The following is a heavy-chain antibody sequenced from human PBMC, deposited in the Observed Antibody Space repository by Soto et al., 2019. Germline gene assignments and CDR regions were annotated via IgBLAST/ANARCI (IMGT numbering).Heavy chain of an antibody. CDR1: GGSVRSDDYF. Sequence: QVQLQESGPGLVKPSQTLSLRCSVSGGSVRSDDYFWSWIRQPPWKALEWMGYISHSGTAYYNPSLKRRLAMSIDTSKKHFSLSLRSLTAADTATYYCARGHYDVLTGYYVRYFDYWGRGTRVTVSS. CDR2: ISHSGTA. D-gene: IGHD3-9*01. CDR3: ARGHYDVLTGYYVRYFDY. J-gene: IGHJ4*02. V-gene: IGHV4-30-4*01.